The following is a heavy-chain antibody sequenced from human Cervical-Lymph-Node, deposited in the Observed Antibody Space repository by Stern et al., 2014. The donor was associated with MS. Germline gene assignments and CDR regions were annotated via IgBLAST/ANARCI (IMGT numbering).Heavy chain of an antibody. J-gene: IGHJ4*02. CDR2: INTITGDT. V-gene: IGHV1-18*01. CDR1: GYSFTTFG. Sequence: VQLVESGVEVKKPGASVKVSCKASGYSFTTFGISWVRQAPGQGLEWMGWINTITGDTNSAQRFQGRVTMTSDKSTATAYMELRRLRSDDTAVYYCARGWELTPWGQGTLVTVSS. CDR3: ARGWELTP. D-gene: IGHD1-26*01.